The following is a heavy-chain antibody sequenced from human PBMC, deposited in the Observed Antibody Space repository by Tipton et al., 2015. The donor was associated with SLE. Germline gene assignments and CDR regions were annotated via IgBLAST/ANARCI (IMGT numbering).Heavy chain of an antibody. J-gene: IGHJ3*01. CDR2: VCNSGTT. CDR1: GSSISAGFY. D-gene: IGHD3-22*01. CDR3: SSDAYDSSDYRRGGALAV. Sequence: TLSLTCAVSGSSISAGFYWSWGRRSPGKGGVWMGRVCNSGTTYYCPSLNSRVTISVDPSTTQFSPTLRSLTAADTAVYYCSSDAYDSSDYRRGGALAVWGRGTMGNVS. V-gene: IGHV4-38-2*01.